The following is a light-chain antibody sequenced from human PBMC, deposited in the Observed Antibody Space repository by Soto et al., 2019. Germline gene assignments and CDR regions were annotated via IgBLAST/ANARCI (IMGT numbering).Light chain of an antibody. CDR1: SSDVGGYNY. J-gene: IGLJ1*01. V-gene: IGLV2-11*01. Sequence: QSALTQPRSVSGSPGQSVTISCAGTSSDVGGYNYVSWYQQHPGKAPKLMIYDVSKRPSGVPDRFSGSKSGNTASLTISGLQAEDEAHYYCCSYAGRYTYVFGTAIKVNVL. CDR2: DVS. CDR3: CSYAGRYTYV.